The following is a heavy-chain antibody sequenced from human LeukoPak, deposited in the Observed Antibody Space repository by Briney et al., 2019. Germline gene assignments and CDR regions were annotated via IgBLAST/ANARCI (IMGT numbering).Heavy chain of an antibody. CDR3: ARNDFWSGYYGSWGNDY. J-gene: IGHJ4*02. CDR1: GYTFTSYG. Sequence: ASVKVSCKASGYTFTSYGISWVRQATGQGLEWMGWMNPNSGNTGYAQKFQGRVTITRNTSISTAYMELSSLRSEDTAVYYCARNDFWSGYYGSWGNDYWGQGTLVTVSS. CDR2: MNPNSGNT. D-gene: IGHD3-3*01. V-gene: IGHV1-8*03.